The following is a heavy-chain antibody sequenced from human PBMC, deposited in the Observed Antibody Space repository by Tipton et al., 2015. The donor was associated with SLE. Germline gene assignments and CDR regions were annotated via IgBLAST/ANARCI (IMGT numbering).Heavy chain of an antibody. Sequence: LRLSCTVSGGSISSGSYYWSWIRQPAGKGLGWIGEISHSGTNYNPSLKSRVTISVDTSKNQFSLKLSSVTAADTAVYYCAEGTIVGVVTYYFDYWGQGTLVTVSS. J-gene: IGHJ4*02. D-gene: IGHD3-3*01. CDR1: GGSISSGSYY. V-gene: IGHV4-61*09. CDR3: AEGTIVGVVTYYFDY. CDR2: ISHSGT.